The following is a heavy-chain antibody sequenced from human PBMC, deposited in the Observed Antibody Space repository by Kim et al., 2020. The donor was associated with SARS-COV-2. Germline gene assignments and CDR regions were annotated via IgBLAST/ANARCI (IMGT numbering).Heavy chain of an antibody. CDR3: ARVGGMVGAVAGRDFDFDY. J-gene: IGHJ4*02. CDR1: GFTFSSYS. CDR2: ISSSSSYI. Sequence: GGSLRLSCAASGFTFSSYSMNWVRQAPGKGLEWVSSISSSSSYIYYADSVKGRFTISRDNAKNSLYLQMNSLRAEDTAVYYCARVGGMVGAVAGRDFDFDYWGQGTLVTVSS. V-gene: IGHV3-21*01. D-gene: IGHD6-19*01.